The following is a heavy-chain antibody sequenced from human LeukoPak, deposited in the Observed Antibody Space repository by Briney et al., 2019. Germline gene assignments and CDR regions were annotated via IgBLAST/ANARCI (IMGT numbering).Heavy chain of an antibody. D-gene: IGHD3-22*01. Sequence: SVKVSCKASGGTFSSYAISWVRQAPGQGLEWMGGIIPIFGTANYAQKFQGRVTITTDESTSTAYMELSSLRSEDTAVYYCARGKDYYDSSGYFEYFQHWGQGTLSPSPQ. CDR3: ARGKDYYDSSGYFEYFQH. CDR2: IIPIFGTA. J-gene: IGHJ1*01. V-gene: IGHV1-69*05. CDR1: GGTFSSYA.